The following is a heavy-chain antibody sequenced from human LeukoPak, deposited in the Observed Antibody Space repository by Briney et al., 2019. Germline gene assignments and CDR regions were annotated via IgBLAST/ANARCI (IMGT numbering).Heavy chain of an antibody. CDR3: AKQTGSGLFILP. Sequence: TSETLSLTCAVYGGSFSSFYWSWIRQPPGKGLEWIGYIYYNGSTNYNPSLKSRVTISIDTSKNQFSLKLSSVTAADTAVYYCAKQTGSGLFILPGGQGTLVTVSS. CDR1: GGSFSSFY. J-gene: IGHJ4*02. V-gene: IGHV4-59*01. CDR2: IYYNGST. D-gene: IGHD3/OR15-3a*01.